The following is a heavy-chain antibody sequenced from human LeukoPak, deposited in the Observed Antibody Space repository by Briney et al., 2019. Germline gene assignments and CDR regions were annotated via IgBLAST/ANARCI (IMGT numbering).Heavy chain of an antibody. J-gene: IGHJ4*02. CDR3: ARVIGGKQWLPYFDY. D-gene: IGHD6-19*01. CDR1: GYTFTSYG. CDR2: ISAYNGNT. Sequence: ASVKVSCKASGYTFTSYGISWVRQAPGQGLEWMGWISAYNGNTNYAQKFQGRVTITTDESTSTAYMELSSLRSEDTAVYYCARVIGGKQWLPYFDYWGQGTLVTVSS. V-gene: IGHV1-18*01.